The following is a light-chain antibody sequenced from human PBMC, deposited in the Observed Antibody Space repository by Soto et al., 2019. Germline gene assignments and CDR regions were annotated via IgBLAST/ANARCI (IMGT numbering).Light chain of an antibody. Sequence: EIVLTQSPCTLSLSPGERATISCRASQSVSSTYLAWYQKKPGQAPRLLIYGASSRATGIPDRFSGSGSGTDFTLTISSLQPEDFAVYYCHHYCRSPGTFGQGTKVEIK. CDR2: GAS. V-gene: IGKV3-20*01. CDR1: QSVSSTY. J-gene: IGKJ1*01. CDR3: HHYCRSPGT.